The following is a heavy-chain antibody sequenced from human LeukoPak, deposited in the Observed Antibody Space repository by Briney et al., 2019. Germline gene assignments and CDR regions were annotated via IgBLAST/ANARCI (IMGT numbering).Heavy chain of an antibody. CDR1: GGSISRSSYY. CDR3: ARRTYSYGSGDYSPLFDY. V-gene: IGHV4-39*01. D-gene: IGHD3-10*01. J-gene: IGHJ4*02. CDR2: IYYSGST. Sequence: SETLSLTCTVSGGSISRSSYYWGWIPQPPGKGLEGFGGIYYSGSTYYKPSLKSRVTISIDTSKNQFSLKVSSVTAADTAVYYCARRTYSYGSGDYSPLFDYWGQGALVTVSS.